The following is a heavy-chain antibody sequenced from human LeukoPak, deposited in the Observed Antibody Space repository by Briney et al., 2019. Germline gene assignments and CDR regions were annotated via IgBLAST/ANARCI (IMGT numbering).Heavy chain of an antibody. J-gene: IGHJ4*02. D-gene: IGHD3-22*01. CDR2: IHNSGNT. Sequence: SETLSLTCTVSGDSITSVDYSWSWIRQSPGKGLEWLGYIHNSGNTYYNPSRQSRISLSIDTSKSEVSLRLTSVTAADTAVYFCARGLLAYDSHGFPIAEAPATFDFWGQGTLVTVSS. V-gene: IGHV4-30-4*01. CDR3: ARGLLAYDSHGFPIAEAPATFDF. CDR1: GDSITSVDYS.